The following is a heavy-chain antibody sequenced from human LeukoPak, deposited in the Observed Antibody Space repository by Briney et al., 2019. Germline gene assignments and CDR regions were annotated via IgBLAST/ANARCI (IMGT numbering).Heavy chain of an antibody. D-gene: IGHD3-22*01. J-gene: IGHJ4*02. Sequence: PGGSLRLSCAASGFTVSTKYLSWVRQAPGKGLEWVSVIYSGGSTYYADSVKGRFTISRDNSKNTLYLRMNSLRAEDTAVYYCAGTIVGKWAIDYWGQGTLVTVSS. V-gene: IGHV3-53*01. CDR2: IYSGGST. CDR1: GFTVSTKY. CDR3: AGTIVGKWAIDY.